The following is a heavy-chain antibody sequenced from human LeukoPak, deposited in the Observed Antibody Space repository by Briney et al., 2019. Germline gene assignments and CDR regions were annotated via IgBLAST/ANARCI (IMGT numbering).Heavy chain of an antibody. CDR3: ARRWGNIVGVTYEY. CDR1: GFTFSSYW. V-gene: IGHV4-59*04. CDR2: IYYTGST. D-gene: IGHD3-16*01. J-gene: IGHJ4*02. Sequence: PGGSLRLSCAASGFTFSSYWMHWIRQPPGKGLEWIGDIYYTGSTYYSPSLRSRVTMSVHTSENQFSLRLNSVTAVDTAVYYCARRWGNIVGVTYEYWGQGTLVTVSS.